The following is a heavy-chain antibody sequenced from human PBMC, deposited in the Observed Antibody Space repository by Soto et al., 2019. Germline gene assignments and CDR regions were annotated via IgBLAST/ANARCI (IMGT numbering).Heavy chain of an antibody. J-gene: IGHJ4*02. V-gene: IGHV1-18*01. CDR3: ARDTGNSFDY. Sequence: HVQLVQSGGELKKPGASVKVSCNTSGYTFNTYFITWVRQAPGQGLEWMGWISPHNGNTNYAEKFQGRVTMTADTITKTAYMELRNLRIDDTAVYYCARDTGNSFDYWGQETPVTVSS. CDR2: ISPHNGNT. CDR1: GYTFNTYF.